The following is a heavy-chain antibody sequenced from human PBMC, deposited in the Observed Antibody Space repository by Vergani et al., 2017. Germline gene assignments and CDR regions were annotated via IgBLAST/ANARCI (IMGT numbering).Heavy chain of an antibody. CDR1: GFSLSTSGMC. Sequence: QVTLRESGPALVKPTQTPTLTCTFSGFSLSTSGMCVSWIRQPPGKALEWLARIDWEDDKYYSTSLKTRLTISKDTSKNQVVLKMTNMDPVNTATYYCARTTARYYYVSSGYYPFAGWGQGSLVTVYS. V-gene: IGHV2-70*15. D-gene: IGHD3-22*01. CDR3: ARTTARYYYVSSGYYPFAG. CDR2: IDWEDDK. J-gene: IGHJ4*02.